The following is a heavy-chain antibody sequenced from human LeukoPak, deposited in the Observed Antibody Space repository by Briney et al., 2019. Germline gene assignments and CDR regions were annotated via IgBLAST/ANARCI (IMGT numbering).Heavy chain of an antibody. V-gene: IGHV3-66*01. D-gene: IGHD5-24*01. J-gene: IGHJ4*02. Sequence: VGSLRLSCAASGVAVSGNYMSWGRQAPGEGLEWGSVIYSGGSTYYADSVNGRFTITRDNSKNTLYLQMHSLRAEDTAVYYCARGIRDGSNLYYFDYWGPGTLVTVAS. CDR2: IYSGGST. CDR3: ARGIRDGSNLYYFDY. CDR1: GVAVSGNY.